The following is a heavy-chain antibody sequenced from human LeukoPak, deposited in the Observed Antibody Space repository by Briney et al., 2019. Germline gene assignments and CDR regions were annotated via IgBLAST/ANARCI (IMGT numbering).Heavy chain of an antibody. Sequence: GGSLRLSCAVSGFTVRTNYMSWVRQAPGKGLEWVSILYSAGDIYYVDSVKGRSTISRDNSRNTLYLQMNSLRVEDSAVYYCARDRAPPTSWYFDLWGRGTLVTVSS. CDR3: ARDRAPPTSWYFDL. D-gene: IGHD3-10*01. V-gene: IGHV3-53*01. CDR2: LYSAGDI. CDR1: GFTVRTNY. J-gene: IGHJ2*01.